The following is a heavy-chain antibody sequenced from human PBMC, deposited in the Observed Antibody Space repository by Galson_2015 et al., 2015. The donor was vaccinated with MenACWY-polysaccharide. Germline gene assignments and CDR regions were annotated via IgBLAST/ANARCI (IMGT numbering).Heavy chain of an antibody. J-gene: IGHJ5*02. CDR2: ITADGSAK. CDR1: GFTFSTYG. CDR3: TKAGAKYCSGSSCYFNWFDP. V-gene: IGHV3-30*04. Sequence: SLRLSCAASGFTFSTYGMHWVRHAPGKGLVWVAGITADGSAKDYADSVKGRFTISRDNAKNTLYLEMNSLRAEDTAVYYCTKAGAKYCSGSSCYFNWFDPWGQGTLVTVSS. D-gene: IGHD2-15*01.